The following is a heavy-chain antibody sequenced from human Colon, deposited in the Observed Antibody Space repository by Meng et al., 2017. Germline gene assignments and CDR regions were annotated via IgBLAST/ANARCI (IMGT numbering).Heavy chain of an antibody. CDR2: INPRTGDT. J-gene: IGHJ4*02. CDR3: ARESADGGSFDL. V-gene: IGHV1-2*06. Sequence: QVQLVQSGAEVKKPGASVTVSCKASGYTLYIHWVRLRPGEGLEWMGRINPRTGDTKSAQSFQGRVTMTRVTSTTTFSMDLRSLTTDDSAIYFCARESADGGSFDLWGQGTLVTVSS. CDR1: GYTLY. D-gene: IGHD2-15*01.